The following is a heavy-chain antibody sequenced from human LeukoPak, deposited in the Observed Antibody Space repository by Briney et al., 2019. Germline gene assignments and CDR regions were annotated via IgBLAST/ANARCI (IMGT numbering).Heavy chain of an antibody. CDR2: ICPDGTVT. CDR1: GFTFSTYC. J-gene: IGHJ4*02. Sequence: PGGSLRLSCAASGFTFSTYCMHWVRQAPGKGPMWVSRICPDGTVTNYADSVKARFIISRDNARNTVYLQMNSLRVEDTAVYYRVRDFRSADYWGQGTLVTVSS. V-gene: IGHV3-74*01. CDR3: VRDFRSADY.